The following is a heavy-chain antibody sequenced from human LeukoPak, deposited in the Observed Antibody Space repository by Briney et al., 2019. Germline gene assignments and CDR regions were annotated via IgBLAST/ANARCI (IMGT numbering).Heavy chain of an antibody. D-gene: IGHD6-19*01. J-gene: IGHJ4*02. CDR3: ASPKYSGEYYFDY. CDR1: GYTFSDFY. Sequence: ASVKVSCKASGYTFSDFYILWVRQAPGQGLEWMGWINPNNGVTNYAQRFQGRVTMTRDTSISTAYMELSRLRSDDTALYYCASPKYSGEYYFDYWGLGTLVTVSS. CDR2: INPNNGVT. V-gene: IGHV1-2*02.